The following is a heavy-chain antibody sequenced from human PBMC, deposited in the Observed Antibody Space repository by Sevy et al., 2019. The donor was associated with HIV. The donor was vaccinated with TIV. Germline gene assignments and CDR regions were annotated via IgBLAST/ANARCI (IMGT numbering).Heavy chain of an antibody. V-gene: IGHV1-69*13. CDR1: GGTFSSYA. CDR3: ARASITGTTYYYYYGMDV. CDR2: IIPIFGTA. D-gene: IGHD1-7*01. Sequence: ASVKVSCKASGGTFSSYAISWVRQAPGQGLEWMGGIIPIFGTANYAQKFQGRVTITADESTSTAYMELSSLRSEDTAVYYCARASITGTTYYYYYGMDVWGQWTTVTVSS. J-gene: IGHJ6*02.